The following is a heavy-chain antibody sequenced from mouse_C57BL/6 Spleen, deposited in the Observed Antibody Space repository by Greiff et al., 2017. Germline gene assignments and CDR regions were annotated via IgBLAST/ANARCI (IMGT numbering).Heavy chain of an antibody. Sequence: QVQLQQPGAELVMPGASVKLSCKASGYTFTSYWMHWVKQRPGQGLEWIGEIDPSDSYTNYNQKFKGKSTLTVDKSSSTAYMQRSSLTSEDSAVYYCARSTPDVWGTGTTVTVSS. J-gene: IGHJ1*03. V-gene: IGHV1-69*01. CDR3: ARSTPDV. CDR1: GYTFTSYW. CDR2: IDPSDSYT.